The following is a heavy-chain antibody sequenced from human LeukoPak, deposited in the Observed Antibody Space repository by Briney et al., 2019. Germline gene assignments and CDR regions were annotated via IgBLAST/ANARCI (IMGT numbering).Heavy chain of an antibody. V-gene: IGHV1-69*04. D-gene: IGHD2-8*01. CDR1: VGTFSNYA. J-gene: IGHJ5*02. Sequence: SVKVSREASVGTFSNYAISWVRQAPRHGLDWMGRVRPILGIANYAQKCQGRVTLTTDEATSTAYMELSSLRSEDTAVYYCARDGRYCTNGVCHWGLRWFDPWGQGNLVTVSS. CDR2: VRPILGIA. CDR3: ARDGRYCTNGVCHWGLRWFDP.